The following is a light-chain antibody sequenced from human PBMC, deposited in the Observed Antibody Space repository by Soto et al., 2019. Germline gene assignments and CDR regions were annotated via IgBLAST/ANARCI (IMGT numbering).Light chain of an antibody. J-gene: IGLJ2*01. CDR3: SSYTRSSTVV. V-gene: IGLV2-14*03. Sequence: QSVVTQPASVSGSPGQSISISCTGTSSDVGAYSYVAWYQQHPGEAPRLMIYEVSNRASGDSNRFSGYKSGNTASLTISGLQAEDDADYYCSSYTRSSTVVFGGGTKLTVL. CDR2: EVS. CDR1: SSDVGAYSY.